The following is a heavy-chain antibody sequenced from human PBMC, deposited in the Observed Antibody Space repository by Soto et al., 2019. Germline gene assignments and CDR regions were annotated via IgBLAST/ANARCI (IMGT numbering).Heavy chain of an antibody. V-gene: IGHV3-48*01. Sequence: GGSLRLSCAASGFTFSSYSMNWVRQAPGKGLEWVSYISSSSSTIYYADSVKGRFTISRDNAKNSLYLQMNSLRAEDTAVYYCAREGYSSGWYFFDSWGRGTWVTASS. D-gene: IGHD6-19*01. CDR2: ISSSSSTI. J-gene: IGHJ4*02. CDR3: AREGYSSGWYFFDS. CDR1: GFTFSSYS.